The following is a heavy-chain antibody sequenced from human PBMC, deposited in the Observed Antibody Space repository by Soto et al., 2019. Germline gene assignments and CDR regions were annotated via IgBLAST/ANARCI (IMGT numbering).Heavy chain of an antibody. CDR3: AGESRSAAGTVEY. J-gene: IGHJ4*02. D-gene: IGHD6-13*01. Sequence: QVQLQESGPGLVKPSETLSLTCTVSGASISNYYWSWIRQPAGKGLEWIGRIYASGNTNYNPSLKSRVTMSVDTSKNHFFLDLNSVTAADTAVYYCAGESRSAAGTVEYWGQGTLVTVSS. V-gene: IGHV4-4*07. CDR2: IYASGNT. CDR1: GASISNYY.